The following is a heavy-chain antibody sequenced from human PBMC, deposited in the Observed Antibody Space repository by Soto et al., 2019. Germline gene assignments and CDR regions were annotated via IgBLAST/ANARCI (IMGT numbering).Heavy chain of an antibody. D-gene: IGHD2-15*01. J-gene: IGHJ4*02. CDR2: IYSGGST. CDR1: GFTVSSNY. CDR3: ARGYCSGGSCLTYFDY. V-gene: IGHV3-53*01. Sequence: VGSLRLSCAASGFTVSSNYMSWVRQAPGKGLEWVSVIYSGGSTYYADSVKGRFTISRDNSKNTLYLQMNSLRAEDTAVYYCARGYCSGGSCLTYFDYWGQGTLVTVS.